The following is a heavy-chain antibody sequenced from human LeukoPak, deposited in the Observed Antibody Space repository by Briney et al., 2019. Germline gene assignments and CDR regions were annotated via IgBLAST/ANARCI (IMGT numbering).Heavy chain of an antibody. Sequence: GGSLRLSCAASGFTFSSYSMNWVRQAPGKGLEWVSSISSSSSYIYYADSVKGRFTISRDNAKNSLYLQMNSLRAEDTAVHYCARAITIFGVVIREVDYWGQGTLVTVSS. V-gene: IGHV3-21*01. CDR3: ARAITIFGVVIREVDY. J-gene: IGHJ4*02. CDR2: ISSSSSYI. CDR1: GFTFSSYS. D-gene: IGHD3-3*01.